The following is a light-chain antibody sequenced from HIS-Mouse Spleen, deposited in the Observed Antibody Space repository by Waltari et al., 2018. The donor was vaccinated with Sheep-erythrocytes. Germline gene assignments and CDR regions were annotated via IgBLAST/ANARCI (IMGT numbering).Light chain of an antibody. CDR1: QSISSY. CDR3: QQSYSTPYT. J-gene: IGKJ2*01. CDR2: AAS. Sequence: DIQMTQSPSSLSASVGDRVTITCRASQSISSYLNWYQQKPGKAPKLLIYAASSLQSGVPSRFSGSGSGTDLTLTISSLQPEDFATYYCQQSYSTPYTFGQGTKLWIK. V-gene: IGKV1-39*01.